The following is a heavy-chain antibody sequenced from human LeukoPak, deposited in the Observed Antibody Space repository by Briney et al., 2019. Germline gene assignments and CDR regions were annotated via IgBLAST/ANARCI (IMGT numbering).Heavy chain of an antibody. V-gene: IGHV4-38-2*02. D-gene: IGHD2-15*01. Sequence: SETLSLTCTVSGYSISSGYYWGWIRPPPGKGLEWIGSIYHSGSTYYNPSLKSRVTISIDTSKNQFSLTLSSVTAADTAVYYCARLPRSCSGGSCYSFGYYYYYMDVWGKGTTVTVSS. CDR2: IYHSGST. J-gene: IGHJ6*03. CDR1: GYSISSGYY. CDR3: ARLPRSCSGGSCYSFGYYYYYMDV.